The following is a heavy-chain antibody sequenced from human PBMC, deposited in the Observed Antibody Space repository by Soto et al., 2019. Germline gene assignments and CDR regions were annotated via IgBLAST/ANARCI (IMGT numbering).Heavy chain of an antibody. D-gene: IGHD3-3*01. CDR1: GFTFSSYA. J-gene: IGHJ4*02. V-gene: IGHV3-23*01. Sequence: GGSLRLSCAASGFTFSSYAMAWVRQAPGKGLEWVSSISGSGDHIYYADSVKGRFTISRDNSKNTLYLQMNSLRAEDTAVYYCAGDDFWSGYFGYWGQGTLVTVSS. CDR2: ISGSGDHI. CDR3: AGDDFWSGYFGY.